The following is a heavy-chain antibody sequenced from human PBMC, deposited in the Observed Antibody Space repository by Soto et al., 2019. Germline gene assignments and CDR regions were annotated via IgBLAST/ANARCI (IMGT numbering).Heavy chain of an antibody. D-gene: IGHD3-22*01. V-gene: IGHV1-69*13. CDR2: IIPIFGTA. CDR3: ARSQITMIVVAIRAFDI. CDR1: GYTFTNYG. Sequence: ASVKVSCKASGYTFTNYGFNWVRQAPGQGLEWMGGIIPIFGTANYAQKFQGRVTITADESTSTAYMELSSLRSEDTAVYYCARSQITMIVVAIRAFDIWGQGTMVTVSS. J-gene: IGHJ3*02.